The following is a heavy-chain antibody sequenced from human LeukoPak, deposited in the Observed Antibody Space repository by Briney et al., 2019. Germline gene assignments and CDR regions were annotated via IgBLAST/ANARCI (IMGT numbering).Heavy chain of an antibody. D-gene: IGHD1-26*01. CDR1: GFTFSSHS. CDR3: ARDLEIIVGATPSSDY. Sequence: PGGSLRLSCAASGFTFSSHSMNWVRQAPGKGLEWVSSISSSSSYIYYADSVKGRFTISRDNAKNSLYLQMNSLRAEDTAVYYCARDLEIIVGATPSSDYWGQGTLVTVSS. J-gene: IGHJ4*02. V-gene: IGHV3-21*01. CDR2: ISSSSSYI.